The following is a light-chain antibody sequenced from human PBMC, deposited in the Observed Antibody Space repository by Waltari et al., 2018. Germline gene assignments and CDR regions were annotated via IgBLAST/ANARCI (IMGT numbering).Light chain of an antibody. V-gene: IGLV2-8*01. J-gene: IGLJ2*01. CDR2: WVS. CDR1: SSDVGGYNY. Sequence: QSALTQPPPASGSPGQSVTLPCTGTSSDVGGYNYVSWYQQHPGKAPKPKIYWVSKRPSGVPDRFSGSKSGNTASLTVSGLQAEDEADYYCSSYAGSNNFGVVFGGGTKLTVL. CDR3: SSYAGSNNFGVV.